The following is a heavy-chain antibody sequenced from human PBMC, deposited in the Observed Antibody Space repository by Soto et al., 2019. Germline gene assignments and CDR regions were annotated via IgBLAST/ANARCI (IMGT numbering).Heavy chain of an antibody. CDR1: GYTFTGHY. V-gene: IGHV1-69*13. CDR3: ARSEFCGGDCYDAAFDY. J-gene: IGHJ4*02. Sequence: GASVKVSCKASGYTFTGHYLHWVRQAPGQGPEWMGWINPIFGTANYAQKFQGRVRITADESTSTAYMELSSLRSEDTAVYYCARSEFCGGDCYDAAFDYWGQGTPVTVSS. CDR2: INPIFGTA. D-gene: IGHD2-21*02.